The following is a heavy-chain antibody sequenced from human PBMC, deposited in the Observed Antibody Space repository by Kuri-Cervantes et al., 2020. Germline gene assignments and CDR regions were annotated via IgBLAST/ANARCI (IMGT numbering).Heavy chain of an antibody. J-gene: IGHJ4*02. CDR2: IYWDDDK. V-gene: IGHV2-5*02. Sequence: SGPTLVKPTQTPTLTCTFSGFSLFTSGDGVAWIRQPPGKALEWLSLIYWDDDKRYSPSLMSRLSITKDISKNQVILTLTNVDPVDTATYYCAHTLDAWLSHFDYWGQGTLVTVSS. CDR3: AHTLDAWLSHFDY. CDR1: GFSLFTSGDG. D-gene: IGHD6-19*01.